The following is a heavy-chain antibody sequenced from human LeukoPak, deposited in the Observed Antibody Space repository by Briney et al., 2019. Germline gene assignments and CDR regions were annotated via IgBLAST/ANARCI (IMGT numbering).Heavy chain of an antibody. CDR2: INHSGST. V-gene: IGHV4-34*01. Sequence: PSETLSLTCAVYGGSFSGYYWSWIRQPPGKGLEWIGEINHSGSTNYNPSLKSRVTISVDTSKNRFSLKLSSVTAADTAVYYCANIVVVPAAISGTGWFDPWGQGTLVTVSS. CDR1: GGSFSGYY. J-gene: IGHJ5*02. D-gene: IGHD2-2*02. CDR3: ANIVVVPAAISGTGWFDP.